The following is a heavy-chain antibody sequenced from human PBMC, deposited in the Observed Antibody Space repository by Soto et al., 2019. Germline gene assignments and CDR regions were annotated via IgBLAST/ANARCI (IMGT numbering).Heavy chain of an antibody. CDR1: GFTFSSYA. J-gene: IGHJ4*02. Sequence: GGSLRLSCAASGFTFSSYAMSWVRQAPGKGLEWVSAISGSGGSTYYADSVKGRFTISRDNSKNTLYLQMNSLRAEDTAVYYCAKDRLIVVVTPIFDYWGQGTLVTVSS. CDR2: ISGSGGST. CDR3: AKDRLIVVVTPIFDY. D-gene: IGHD3-22*01. V-gene: IGHV3-23*01.